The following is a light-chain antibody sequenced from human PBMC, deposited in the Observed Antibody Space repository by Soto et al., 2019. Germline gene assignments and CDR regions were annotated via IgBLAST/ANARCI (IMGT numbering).Light chain of an antibody. J-gene: IGLJ2*01. CDR2: SNN. CDR3: AAWDDSLNGPNVV. CDR1: SSNIGSNT. Sequence: QSVLTQPPSASGTPGQRVTISCSGSSSNIGSNTVNWYQQLPGTAPKLLIYSNNQRPSGVPDRFSGSKSGTSACLAISGLQSEDEADYYCAAWDDSLNGPNVVFGGGTKLTVL. V-gene: IGLV1-44*01.